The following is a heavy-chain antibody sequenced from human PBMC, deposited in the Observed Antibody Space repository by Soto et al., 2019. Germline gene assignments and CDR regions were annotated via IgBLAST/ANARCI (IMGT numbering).Heavy chain of an antibody. J-gene: IGHJ5*01. CDR2: VSNDGIRK. D-gene: IGHD3-22*01. CDR1: GFIFSGSG. V-gene: IGHV3-30*03. Sequence: QVQLVESGGGVVQPGRSLRLTCAASGFIFSGSGMHWVRQAPGKGLEWVALVSNDGIRKYYGDSVKGRFTISRDNAENMLYLQMNSLRAEDTAVYYFARWVGGSMYDNSGKYDSWGQGTLVTVSS. CDR3: ARWVGGSMYDNSGKYDS.